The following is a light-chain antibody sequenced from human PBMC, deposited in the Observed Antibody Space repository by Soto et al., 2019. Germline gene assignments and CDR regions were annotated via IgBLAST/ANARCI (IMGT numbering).Light chain of an antibody. CDR3: SSFAGSSSFPYV. CDR1: SSDVGAYDY. CDR2: EIN. V-gene: IGLV2-8*01. J-gene: IGLJ1*01. Sequence: QSALTQPPSASGSPGQSVTISCTGTSSDVGAYDYVSWYQQHPGKAPKLMIYEINKRPSGVPDRFSGSKSGNTASLTVSGLQVEDEADYYCSSFAGSSSFPYVLGTGTKVTVL.